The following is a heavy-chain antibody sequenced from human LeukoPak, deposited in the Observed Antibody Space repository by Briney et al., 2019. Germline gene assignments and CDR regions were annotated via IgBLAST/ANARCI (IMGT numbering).Heavy chain of an antibody. J-gene: IGHJ4*02. CDR1: GFTVSDYW. Sequence: QPGRSLRLGCAAAGFTVSDYWMTSVRQAAGKGLEWVANIKPDGSEKYYVYSVKGRFTTSRDNAKTSLYLQMNSLRVQDTAVYYCASYLYWWSDLGYWGQGTLVTVSS. V-gene: IGHV3-7*01. CDR3: ASYLYWWSDLGY. D-gene: IGHD2-8*02. CDR2: IKPDGSEK.